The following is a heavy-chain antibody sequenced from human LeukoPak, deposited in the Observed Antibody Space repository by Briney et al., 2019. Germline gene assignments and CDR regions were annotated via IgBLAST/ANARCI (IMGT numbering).Heavy chain of an antibody. D-gene: IGHD3-3*01. V-gene: IGHV4-59*12. CDR3: ARLSGRITIFGVVPGFDY. CDR1: GGSISNYC. Sequence: SETLSLTCTVSGGSISNYCWSWIRQPPGKGLEWIGYICHSGTTNYDPSLKSRVTISVDTSKNQFSLKLSSVTAADTAVYYCARLSGRITIFGVVPGFDYWGQGTLVTVSS. CDR2: ICHSGTT. J-gene: IGHJ4*02.